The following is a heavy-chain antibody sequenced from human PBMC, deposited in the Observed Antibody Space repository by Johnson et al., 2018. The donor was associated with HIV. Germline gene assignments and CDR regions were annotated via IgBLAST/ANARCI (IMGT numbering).Heavy chain of an antibody. CDR2: IYSGGST. CDR3: ARAGGYSRDAFDI. Sequence: VQLVESGGGLVQPGGSLRLSCAASGFTFSSYDMHWVRQATGKGLEWVSVIYSGGSTYYADSVKGRFTISRENAKNSLYLQMNSLRAGDTAVYYCARAGGYSRDAFDIWGQGTMVTVSS. D-gene: IGHD5-24*01. V-gene: IGHV3-13*01. J-gene: IGHJ3*02. CDR1: GFTFSSYD.